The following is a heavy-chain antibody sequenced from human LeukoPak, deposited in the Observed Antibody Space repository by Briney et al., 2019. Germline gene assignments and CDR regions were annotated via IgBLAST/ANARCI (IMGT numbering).Heavy chain of an antibody. CDR2: IKSKTDGGTT. CDR3: TAGGRDYYDSSGYYPFDY. CDR1: GFTFSNAW. Sequence: GGSLRLSCAASGFTFSNAWMSWVRQAPGKGLEWVGRIKSKTDGGTTDYAAPVKGRFTISRDDSKNTLYLQMNSLKTEDTAVYYCTAGGRDYYDSSGYYPFDYWGQGTLVTVSS. D-gene: IGHD3-22*01. J-gene: IGHJ4*02. V-gene: IGHV3-15*01.